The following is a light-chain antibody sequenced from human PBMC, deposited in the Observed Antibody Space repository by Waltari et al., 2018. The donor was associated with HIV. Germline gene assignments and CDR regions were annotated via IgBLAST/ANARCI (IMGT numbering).Light chain of an antibody. CDR1: QSVSRN. CDR2: GAS. V-gene: IGKV3-15*01. Sequence: EIVLTQSPGTLSLSPGERATLSCRASQSVSRNLGWYQQKPGQAPRLLIYGASMRATGIAARFSGSGSGTEFTLTISSLQSEDFAVYYCQQYNDWPRLTFGPGTKVDIK. CDR3: QQYNDWPRLT. J-gene: IGKJ3*01.